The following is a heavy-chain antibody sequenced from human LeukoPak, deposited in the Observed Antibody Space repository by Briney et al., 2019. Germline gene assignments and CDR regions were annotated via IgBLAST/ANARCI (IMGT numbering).Heavy chain of an antibody. V-gene: IGHV3-33*01. CDR2: IWYDGTNK. J-gene: IGHJ5*02. Sequence: GGSLRLSCAASGFSFSSYGMHWVRQAPGKGLEWVAVIWYDGTNKYYGDSVKGRFTISRDNSKNTLDLQMNRLRAEDTAVYYCAREPATMVRGVLLGRFDPWGQGTLVTVSS. D-gene: IGHD3-10*01. CDR3: AREPATMVRGVLLGRFDP. CDR1: GFSFSSYG.